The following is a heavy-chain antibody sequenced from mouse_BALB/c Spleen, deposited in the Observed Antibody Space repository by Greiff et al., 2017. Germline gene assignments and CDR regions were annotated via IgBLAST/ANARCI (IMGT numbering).Heavy chain of an antibody. CDR1: GFSLTSYG. CDR2: IWAGGST. D-gene: IGHD2-1*01. CDR3: ARDRAGNYDWFAY. V-gene: IGHV2-9*02. J-gene: IGHJ3*01. Sequence: VQGVESGPGLVAPSQSLSITCTVSGFSLTSYGVHWVRQPPGKGLEWLGVIWAGGSTNYNSALMSRLSISKDNAKSQVFLKMNSLQTDDTAMYYCARDRAGNYDWFAYWGQGTLVTVSA.